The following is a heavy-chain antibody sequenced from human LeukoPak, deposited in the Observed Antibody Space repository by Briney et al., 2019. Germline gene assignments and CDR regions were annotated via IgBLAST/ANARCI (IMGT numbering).Heavy chain of an antibody. V-gene: IGHV1-69*04. CDR2: IIPIFGIA. D-gene: IGHD6-13*01. CDR3: ARVGSSWSTAFDY. CDR1: GGTFSSYA. Sequence: GASVKLSCTASGGTFSSYAISWVRQAPGQGLGWMGRIIPIFGIANYAQKFQGRVTITADKSTSTAYMELSSLRSEDTAVYYCARVGSSWSTAFDYWGQGTLVTVSS. J-gene: IGHJ4*02.